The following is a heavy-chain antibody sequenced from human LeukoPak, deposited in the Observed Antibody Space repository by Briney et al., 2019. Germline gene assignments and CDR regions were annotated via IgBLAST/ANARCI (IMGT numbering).Heavy chain of an antibody. CDR1: GGSISSYY. J-gene: IGHJ4*02. CDR3: ARGGSGRALVNF. Sequence: SETLSLTCTVSGGSISSYYWSWIRQPPGKGLEWIGYIYYSGSTNYNPSLKSRVTISVDTSKNQFSLKLSSVTAADTAVYYCARGGSGRALVNFWGQGTLVTVSS. CDR2: IYYSGST. D-gene: IGHD3-10*01. V-gene: IGHV4-59*01.